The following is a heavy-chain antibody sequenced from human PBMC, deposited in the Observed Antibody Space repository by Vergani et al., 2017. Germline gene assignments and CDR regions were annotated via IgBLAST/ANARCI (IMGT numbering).Heavy chain of an antibody. CDR3: ATGYCSSTSCFGCNWFDP. CDR2: IYPGDPDT. CDR1: GYSFTSYW. D-gene: IGHD2-2*01. Sequence: EVQLVQSGAEVKKPGESLKIPCKGSGYSFTSYWIGWVRQMPGKGLEWMGIIYPGDPDTRYSPSFQGQVTISADKSISTAYLQWSSLKASGTAMYYCATGYCSSTSCFGCNWFDPWGQGTLITVSS. V-gene: IGHV5-51*03. J-gene: IGHJ5*02.